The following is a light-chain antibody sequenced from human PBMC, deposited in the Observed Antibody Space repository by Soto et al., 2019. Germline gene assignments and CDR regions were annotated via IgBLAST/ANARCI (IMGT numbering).Light chain of an antibody. CDR1: SSDVGGYNY. CDR3: SSYAGSSNV. CDR2: EVN. Sequence: QSALTQPPSASGSPGQSVAISCTGTSSDVGGYNYVSWYQQHPGKAPKLMIYEVNKRPSGVPDRFSGSKSGNTASLTVSGLQAEDEADYYCSSYAGSSNVFGTGSQGTGL. V-gene: IGLV2-8*01. J-gene: IGLJ1*01.